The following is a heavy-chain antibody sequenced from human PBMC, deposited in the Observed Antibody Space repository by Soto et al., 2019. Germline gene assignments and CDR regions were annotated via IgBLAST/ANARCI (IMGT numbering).Heavy chain of an antibody. Sequence: QLHLVQSGAVVKKPGASVTVSCSASGYPVTAYYMHWVRQAPGRGLEWMGGINPATGAAKYTQTFQGRATMTRDTSMSTVFRELSGLKSEDTAVFCCARGGGVGVAGSAAFDMWGQGTLVTVSS. V-gene: IGHV1-2*02. J-gene: IGHJ3*02. CDR3: ARGGGVGVAGSAAFDM. CDR1: GYPVTAYY. D-gene: IGHD3-3*01. CDR2: INPATGAA.